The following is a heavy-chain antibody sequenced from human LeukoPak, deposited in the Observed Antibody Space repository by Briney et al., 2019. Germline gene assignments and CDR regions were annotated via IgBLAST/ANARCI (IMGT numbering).Heavy chain of an antibody. D-gene: IGHD1-7*01. CDR2: IWYDGSNK. Sequence: PGGSLRLSCVASGFTVSSYGMHWVRQAPGKGLEWVAVIWYDGSNKYYADSVKGRFTISRDNSKNTLFLQMNSLRAEDTAVYYCAREHRNYYFDYWGQGTLVTVPS. J-gene: IGHJ4*02. CDR1: GFTVSSYG. CDR3: AREHRNYYFDY. V-gene: IGHV3-33*01.